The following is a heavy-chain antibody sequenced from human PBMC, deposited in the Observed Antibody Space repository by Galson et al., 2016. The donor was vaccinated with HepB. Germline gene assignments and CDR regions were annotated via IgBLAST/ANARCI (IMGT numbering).Heavy chain of an antibody. D-gene: IGHD3-3*01. J-gene: IGHJ6*02. V-gene: IGHV3-66*01. Sequence: SLRLSCAASGFTVSSNYMSWVRQAPGKGLEWVSVIYSGGSTYYADSVKGRFTISRDNSKNTLYLQMNSLRAEDTAVYYCARTGVFGVAQETPSYYYYGMDVWGQGTTVTVSS. CDR3: ARTGVFGVAQETPSYYYYGMDV. CDR2: IYSGGST. CDR1: GFTVSSNY.